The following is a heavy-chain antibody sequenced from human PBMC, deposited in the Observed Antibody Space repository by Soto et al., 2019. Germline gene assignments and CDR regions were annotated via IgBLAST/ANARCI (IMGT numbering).Heavy chain of an antibody. CDR3: AREAGNQYGSGRLFDY. Sequence: SEPLSLTCAVPGGSMRSGDYSWSWRRQPPGKGLEWIGYIYYSGNTYYNPSLKSRVTISVDRSKNQFSLKLSSVTAGETAVYYCAREAGNQYGSGRLFDYWGQGILVTAPQ. J-gene: IGHJ4*02. CDR1: GGSMRSGDYS. D-gene: IGHD3-10*01. V-gene: IGHV4-30-2*01. CDR2: IYYSGNT.